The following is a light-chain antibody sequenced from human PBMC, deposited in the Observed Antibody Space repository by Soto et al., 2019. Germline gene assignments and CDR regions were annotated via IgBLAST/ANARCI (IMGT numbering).Light chain of an antibody. V-gene: IGKV3-15*01. CDR3: QQYNNWPPIT. J-gene: IGKJ5*01. CDR1: QSVSSN. CDR2: GAS. Sequence: EIVMTQSPATLYVSPGERATLSCRASQSVSSNLAWYQQKPGQAPRLLIYGASTGANGIPASFSGSGSGTELTLTISSLQSEDFAVYYCQQYNNWPPITFGQGTRLEIK.